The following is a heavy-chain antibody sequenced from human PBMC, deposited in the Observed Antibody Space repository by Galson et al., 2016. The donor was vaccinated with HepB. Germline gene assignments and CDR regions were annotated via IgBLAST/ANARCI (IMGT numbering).Heavy chain of an antibody. CDR3: ARGGTKFRGVFHRDYYFDY. Sequence: SCKASGGTFSTYAISWVRQAPGQGLERMGVIVRDFGTPNYAQKFQGRVTITADESTSTAYMELRSLRSDDTAVYFCARGGTKFRGVFHRDYYFDYWGQGTLVTVSS. CDR2: IVRDFGTP. J-gene: IGHJ4*02. CDR1: GGTFSTYA. V-gene: IGHV1-69*01. D-gene: IGHD3-10*01.